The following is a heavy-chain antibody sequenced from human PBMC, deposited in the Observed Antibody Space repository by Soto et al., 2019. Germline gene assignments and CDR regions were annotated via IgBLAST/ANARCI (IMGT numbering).Heavy chain of an antibody. D-gene: IGHD1-1*01. CDR1: GYTFTGYY. Sequence: VASVKVSCKASGYTFTGYYMHWVRQAPGQGLEWMGWINPNSGGTNYAQKFQGWVTMTRDTSISTAYMELSRLRSDDTAVYYCARAGRNWTRVGSLDPWGQGTLVTV. CDR3: ARAGRNWTRVGSLDP. CDR2: INPNSGGT. J-gene: IGHJ5*02. V-gene: IGHV1-2*04.